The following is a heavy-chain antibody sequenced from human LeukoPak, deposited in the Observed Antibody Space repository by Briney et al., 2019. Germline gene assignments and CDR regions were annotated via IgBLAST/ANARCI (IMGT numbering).Heavy chain of an antibody. J-gene: IGHJ5*01. D-gene: IGHD6-19*01. CDR1: SGSISSGGSS. CDR3: ARGHNSGWYNWFDS. CDR2: IHYSGST. V-gene: IGHV4-31*03. Sequence: PSETLSLTCIVPSGSISSGGSSWSWFRQLPGKALDWFGYIHYSGSTSYNPSLKSRVTISVDTSKNQFSLTVSSVTAADTAVYYCARGHNSGWYNWFDSWGQGTLVTVSS.